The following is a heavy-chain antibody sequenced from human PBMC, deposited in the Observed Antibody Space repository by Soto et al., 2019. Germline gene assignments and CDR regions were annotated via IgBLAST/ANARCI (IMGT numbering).Heavy chain of an antibody. D-gene: IGHD2-21*02. V-gene: IGHV1-3*01. CDR2: INAGNGNT. Sequence: QVQLVQSGAEVKKPGASVKVSCKASGYTFTSYAMHWVRQAPGQRLEWMGWINAGNGNTKYSQKFQGRVTITRDTCASTAYMELSSLRPEDTAVYYCARSIVMVTALDYWGQGTLVTVSS. CDR1: GYTFTSYA. CDR3: ARSIVMVTALDY. J-gene: IGHJ4*02.